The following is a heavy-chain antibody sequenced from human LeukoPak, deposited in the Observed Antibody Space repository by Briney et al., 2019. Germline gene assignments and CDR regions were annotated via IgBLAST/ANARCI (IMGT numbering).Heavy chain of an antibody. D-gene: IGHD2-15*01. V-gene: IGHV4-31*03. J-gene: IGHJ5*02. Sequence: SQTLSLTCTVSGGSISSGGYYWSWTRQHPGKGLEWIGYIYYSGSTYYNPSLKSRVTISVDTSKNQFSLKLSSVTAADTAVYYCARAQTRYVVVVAATHNWFDPWGQGTLVTVSS. CDR2: IYYSGST. CDR1: GGSISSGGYY. CDR3: ARAQTRYVVVVAATHNWFDP.